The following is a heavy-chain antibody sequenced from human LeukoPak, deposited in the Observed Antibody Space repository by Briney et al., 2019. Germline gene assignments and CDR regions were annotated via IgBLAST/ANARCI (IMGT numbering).Heavy chain of an antibody. CDR3: TVGDEVTGRDN. CDR2: LYYSGST. Sequence: SETLSLSCTASGGSISRSSYYWGWVRQPPGKGLEWIGVLYYSGSTYYNPSLKSRVSISADTSKNQFSLNLSSVTAADTAVYFCTVGDEVTGRDNWGQGTLATVSS. D-gene: IGHD6-19*01. J-gene: IGHJ4*02. V-gene: IGHV4-39*01. CDR1: GGSISRSSYY.